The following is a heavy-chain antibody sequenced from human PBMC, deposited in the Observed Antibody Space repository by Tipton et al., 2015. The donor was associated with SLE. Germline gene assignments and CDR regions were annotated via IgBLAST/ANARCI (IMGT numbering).Heavy chain of an antibody. Sequence: GSLRLSCAASGFTFDDFGMSWVRQTPGKGLEWVSAIYNGGGTDYADSVKGRFTISGDSSKDTLYLQMNSLRVEDTAVYYCAKDWGTGDVYYFQHWGQGTLVTVSS. CDR3: AKDWGTGDVYYFQH. CDR1: GFTFDDFG. D-gene: IGHD2-8*02. J-gene: IGHJ1*01. CDR2: IYNGGGT. V-gene: IGHV3-23*03.